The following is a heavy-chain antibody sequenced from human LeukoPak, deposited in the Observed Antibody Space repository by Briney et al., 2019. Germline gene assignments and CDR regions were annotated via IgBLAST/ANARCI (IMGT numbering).Heavy chain of an antibody. CDR2: IYYSGST. J-gene: IGHJ4*02. CDR3: AREKYDFWSGYSFPNDY. CDR1: GGSISSSSYY. V-gene: IGHV4-39*07. D-gene: IGHD3-3*01. Sequence: SETLSLTCTVSGGSISSSSYYWGWIRQPPGKGLEWIRSIYYSGSTYYNPSLKSRVTISVDTSKNQFSLKLSSVTAADTAVYYCAREKYDFWSGYSFPNDYWGQGTLVTVSS.